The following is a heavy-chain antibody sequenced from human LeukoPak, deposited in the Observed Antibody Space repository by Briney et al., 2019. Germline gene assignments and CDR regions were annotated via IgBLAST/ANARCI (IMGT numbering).Heavy chain of an antibody. D-gene: IGHD5-24*01. CDR1: SDYVSIGTSY. CDR3: ARDIIRSDSYNYDS. CDR2: IQYSGSI. Sequence: SETLSLTSPVSSDYVSIGTSYWSWIRQPPGKGLECIGSIQYSGSIKYNPSLANRVTISVDTSKDQFSLKLSSVTAADTAVYYCARDIIRSDSYNYDSWGQGTLVTVSS. J-gene: IGHJ5*01. V-gene: IGHV4-61*01.